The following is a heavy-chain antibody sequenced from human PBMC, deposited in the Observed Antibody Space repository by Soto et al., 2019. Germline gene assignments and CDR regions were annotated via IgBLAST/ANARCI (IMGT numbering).Heavy chain of an antibody. Sequence: QVQLVQSGGEVMKPGASVKLSCTASGYTFTSYGISWVRQAPGQGLEWMGWISAYNGKTNYAQNVQGRVTMTTDTSTRTAYMDLRSLRSDDTAVYYCARGGDVNYYHGMDVWGQGTTVTVS. CDR1: GYTFTSYG. V-gene: IGHV1-18*01. J-gene: IGHJ6*02. CDR3: ARGGDVNYYHGMDV. CDR2: ISAYNGKT. D-gene: IGHD5-12*01.